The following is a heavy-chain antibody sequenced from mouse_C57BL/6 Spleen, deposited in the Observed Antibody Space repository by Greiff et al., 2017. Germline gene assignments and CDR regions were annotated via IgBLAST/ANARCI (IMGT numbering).Heavy chain of an antibody. Sequence: VNVVESGAELVRPGASVTLSCKASGYTFTDYEMHWVKQTPVHGLEWIGAIDPETGGTAYNQKFKGKAILTADKSSSTAYMELRSLTSEDSAVYYCTSGDYYSNYDYAMDYWGQGTSVTVSS. J-gene: IGHJ4*01. CDR1: GYTFTDYE. CDR2: IDPETGGT. CDR3: TSGDYYSNYDYAMDY. D-gene: IGHD2-5*01. V-gene: IGHV1-15*01.